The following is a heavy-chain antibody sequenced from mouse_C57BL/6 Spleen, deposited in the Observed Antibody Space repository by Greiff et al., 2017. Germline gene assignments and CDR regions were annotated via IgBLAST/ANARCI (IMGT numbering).Heavy chain of an antibody. CDR2: IDPGNGST. CDR3: TIWAGDYYAMAY. J-gene: IGHJ4*01. Sequence: VQLQQSGAELVRPGASVKLSCTASGFNITDDYMHWVKQRPEQGLEWIGWIDPGNGSTEYASKFQGKATMTADTSSNTAYLQLISLTSEDTAVYDCTIWAGDYYAMAYWGQGTPVTVS. D-gene: IGHD3-3*01. CDR1: GFNITDDY. V-gene: IGHV14-4*01.